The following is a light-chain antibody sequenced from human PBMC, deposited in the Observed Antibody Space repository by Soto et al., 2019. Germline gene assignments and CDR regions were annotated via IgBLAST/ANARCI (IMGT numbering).Light chain of an antibody. CDR2: GAS. V-gene: IGKV3-20*01. CDR3: QQYGSSPLT. Sequence: EIVLTQSPGTLSLSPGERATLSCRASQSVNSRYFAWYQQKPGQAPRLLIYGASSRAFGIPDRFSGSGSGTDFALTISRLEPEDFAVYYCQQYGSSPLTFGGGTKVEIK. CDR1: QSVNSRY. J-gene: IGKJ4*01.